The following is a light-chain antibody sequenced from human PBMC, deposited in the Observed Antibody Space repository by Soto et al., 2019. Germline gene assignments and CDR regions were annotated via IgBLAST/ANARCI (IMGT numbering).Light chain of an antibody. V-gene: IGKV1-27*01. CDR2: AGS. Sequence: DIEITQSPASLSASVGDRVTITCRASQGISNHLAWYQQKTGKAPKLLIYAGSTLQSGVPSRFSGSGSGTDFTLTISRLQPEDFGTYYCQKYNSAPLGAFGQGTKVEIK. CDR3: QKYNSAPLGA. J-gene: IGKJ1*01. CDR1: QGISNH.